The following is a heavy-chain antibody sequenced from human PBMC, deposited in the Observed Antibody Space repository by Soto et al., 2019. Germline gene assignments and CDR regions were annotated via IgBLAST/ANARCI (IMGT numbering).Heavy chain of an antibody. Sequence: PSETLSLTCTVSGGSISSSSYYWGWIRQPPGKGLEWIGSIYYSGSTYYNPSLKSRVTISVDTSKNQFSLKLSSMTAADTAVYYCARLTVAGPRYFDYWGQGTLVTVSS. D-gene: IGHD6-19*01. CDR1: GGSISSSSYY. CDR3: ARLTVAGPRYFDY. CDR2: IYYSGST. J-gene: IGHJ4*02. V-gene: IGHV4-39*01.